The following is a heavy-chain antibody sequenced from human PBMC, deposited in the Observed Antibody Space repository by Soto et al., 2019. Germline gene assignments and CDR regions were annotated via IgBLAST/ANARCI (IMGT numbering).Heavy chain of an antibody. CDR3: ARVNGRSGWYDCGNWFEP. Sequence: QVQLVQSGAEVKKPGASVKVSCKATGYTFTTYGITWMRQAPGQGLEWMGWISTTNGRTRYAQKFQGRVTKTTDTSTTTVYMDLRSLRSDDTAVYYCARVNGRSGWYDCGNWFEPWGQGTLVTVSS. D-gene: IGHD6-19*01. CDR2: ISTTNGRT. V-gene: IGHV1-18*01. CDR1: GYTFTTYG. J-gene: IGHJ5*01.